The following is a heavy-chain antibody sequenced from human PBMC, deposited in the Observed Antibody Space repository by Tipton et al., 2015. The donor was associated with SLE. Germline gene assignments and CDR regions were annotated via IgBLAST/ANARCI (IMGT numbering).Heavy chain of an antibody. CDR1: GGSISSYY. CDR3: ARVRGRGYFQH. D-gene: IGHD3-10*01. J-gene: IGHJ1*01. CDR2: IYYSGST. Sequence: TLSLTCTVSGGSISSYYWSWIRQPPGKGLEWIGYIYYSGSTNYNPSLKSRVTISVDTSKNQFSLKLSSGTAADTAVYYWARVRGRGYFQHWGQGTLVTVSS. V-gene: IGHV4-59*01.